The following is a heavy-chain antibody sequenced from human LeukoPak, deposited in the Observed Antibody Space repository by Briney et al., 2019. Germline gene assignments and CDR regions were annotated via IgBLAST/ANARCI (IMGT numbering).Heavy chain of an antibody. J-gene: IGHJ4*02. CDR1: GGTFSSYA. CDR2: MNPNSGNT. CDR3: ARGTLESIDY. D-gene: IGHD5/OR15-5a*01. Sequence: ASVKVSCKASGGTFSSYAISWVRQATGQGLEWMGWMNPNSGNTGYAQKFQGRVTMTRNTSISTAYMELSSLRSEDTAVYYCARGTLESIDYWGQGTLVTVSS. V-gene: IGHV1-8*02.